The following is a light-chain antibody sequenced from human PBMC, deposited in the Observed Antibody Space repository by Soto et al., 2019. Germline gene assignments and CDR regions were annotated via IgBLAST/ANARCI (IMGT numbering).Light chain of an antibody. CDR1: QSVSAY. V-gene: IGKV3-11*01. J-gene: IGKJ4*01. CDR2: EAS. CDR3: QQHINWPLT. Sequence: EVVLTQSPDALSLSPGERATVSCRASQSVSAYLAWYQQRPGQAPRLLIYEASNRATGIPARFSGSGSGADFTLTISSLEPEDFALYYCQQHINWPLTFGGGTKVEIK.